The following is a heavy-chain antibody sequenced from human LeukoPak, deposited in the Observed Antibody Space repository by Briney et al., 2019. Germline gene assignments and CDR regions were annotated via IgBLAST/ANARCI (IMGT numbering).Heavy chain of an antibody. J-gene: IGHJ4*02. V-gene: IGHV3-23*01. CDR3: ISEEELNYFDY. CDR1: GFTFSSYA. D-gene: IGHD1-7*01. Sequence: GGSLRLSCAASGFTFSSYAMSWVRQAPGRGLEWVSAISGSGGSTYYADSVKGRFTISRDNSKNTLYLQMNSLRAEDTAVYYCISEEELNYFDYWGQGTLVTVSS. CDR2: ISGSGGST.